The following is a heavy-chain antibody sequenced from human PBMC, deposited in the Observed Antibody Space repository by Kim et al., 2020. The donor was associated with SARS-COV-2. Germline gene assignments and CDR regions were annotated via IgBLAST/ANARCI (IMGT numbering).Heavy chain of an antibody. J-gene: IGHJ2*01. CDR1: GFTFSSYA. CDR3: AKDGIVGATKDYWYFDL. D-gene: IGHD1-26*01. V-gene: IGHV3-23*01. CDR2: ISGSGGST. Sequence: GGSLRLSCAASGFTFSSYAMSWVRQAPGKGLEWVSAISGSGGSTYYADSVKGRFTISRDNSKNTLYLQMNSLRAEDTAVYYCAKDGIVGATKDYWYFDLWGRGTLVTVSS.